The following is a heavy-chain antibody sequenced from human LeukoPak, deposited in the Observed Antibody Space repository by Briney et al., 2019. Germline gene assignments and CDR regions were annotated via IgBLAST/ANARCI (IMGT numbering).Heavy chain of an antibody. V-gene: IGHV3-7*01. CDR2: IKQDGSEK. CDR3: ARDRNIVATIRSPFYYYYGMDV. CDR1: GFTFSSYW. Sequence: GGSLRLSCAASGFTFSSYWMSWVRQAPGKGLEWVANIKQDGSEKYYVDSMKGRFTISRDNAKNSLYLQMNSLRAEDTAVYYCARDRNIVATIRSPFYYYYGMDVWGQGTTVTVSS. D-gene: IGHD5-12*01. J-gene: IGHJ6*02.